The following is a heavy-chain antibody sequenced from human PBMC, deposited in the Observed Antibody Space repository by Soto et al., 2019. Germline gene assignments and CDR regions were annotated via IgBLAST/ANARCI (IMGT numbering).Heavy chain of an antibody. J-gene: IGHJ4*02. D-gene: IGHD6-6*01. CDR2: ISRTSTTL. CDR1: SFTFSDYG. CDR3: ARDRRKRNFFDS. Sequence: GSLRLSCAASSFTFSDYGMNWVRQAPGKGLEWLSYISRTSTTLYYADSVKGRFIISRDNAKNSLFLQMNSLRDEDTGVYYCARDRRKRNFFDSWGQGTLVTVSS. V-gene: IGHV3-48*02.